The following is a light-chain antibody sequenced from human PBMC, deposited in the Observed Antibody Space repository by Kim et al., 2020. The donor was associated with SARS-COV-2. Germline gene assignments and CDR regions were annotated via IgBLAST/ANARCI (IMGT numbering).Light chain of an antibody. CDR2: EGS. CDR3: CSYAGSSTLV. J-gene: IGLJ3*02. Sequence: GQSITISCTGTSSDVGSHNLVSWYQQHPGKAPKLMIYEGSKRPSGVSNRFSGSKSGNTASLTISGLQAEDEADYYCCSYAGSSTLVFGGGTKLTVL. V-gene: IGLV2-23*01. CDR1: SSDVGSHNL.